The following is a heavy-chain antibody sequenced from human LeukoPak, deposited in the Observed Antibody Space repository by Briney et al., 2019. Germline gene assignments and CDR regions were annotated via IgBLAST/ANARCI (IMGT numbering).Heavy chain of an antibody. V-gene: IGHV1-69*13. CDR1: GYTFTGYY. CDR3: ARVLLDSSSWYSHFDY. CDR2: IIPIFGTA. J-gene: IGHJ4*02. D-gene: IGHD6-13*01. Sequence: SVKVSCKASGYTFTGYYMHWVRQAPGQGLEWMGGIIPIFGTANYAQKFQGRVTITADESTSTAYMELSSLRSEDTAVYYCARVLLDSSSWYSHFDYWGQGTLVTVSS.